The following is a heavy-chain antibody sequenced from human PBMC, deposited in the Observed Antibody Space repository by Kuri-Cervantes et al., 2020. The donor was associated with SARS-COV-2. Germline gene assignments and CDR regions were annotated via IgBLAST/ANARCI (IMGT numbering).Heavy chain of an antibody. D-gene: IGHD1-7*01. CDR2: IYHSGST. CDR1: GYSISSGYY. Sequence: SETLSLTCTVSGYSISSGYYWGWIRQSPGKGLEWIGSIYHSGSTNYNPSLKSRVTISVDTSKNQFSLKLSSVTAADTAVYYCARESVELDAFDIWGQGTMVTVSS. V-gene: IGHV4-38-2*02. CDR3: ARESVELDAFDI. J-gene: IGHJ3*02.